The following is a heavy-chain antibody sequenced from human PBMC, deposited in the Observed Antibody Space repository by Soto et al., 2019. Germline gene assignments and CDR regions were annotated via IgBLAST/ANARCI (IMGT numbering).Heavy chain of an antibody. Sequence: QVQLVESGGGVVQPGRSLRLSCAASGFTFSSYGMNWVRQAPGKGLEWVAVISYDGSNKYYADSVKGRFTISRDSSKKKLYLQMNSLRAEDTAVYYCVKEDSSSSHSYYALDVWGQGTTVTVSS. CDR1: GFTFSSYG. CDR2: ISYDGSNK. CDR3: VKEDSSSSHSYYALDV. J-gene: IGHJ6*02. V-gene: IGHV3-30*18. D-gene: IGHD6-13*01.